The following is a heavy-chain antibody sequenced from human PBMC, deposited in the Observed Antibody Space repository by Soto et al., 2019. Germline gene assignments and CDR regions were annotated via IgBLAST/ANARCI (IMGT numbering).Heavy chain of an antibody. V-gene: IGHV5-51*01. CDR3: ASHVRAYDFWSGPSYYGMDV. Sequence: PGESLKISCKGSGYSFTSYWIGWVRQMPGKGLEWMGIIYPGDSDTRYSPSFQGQVTISADKSISTAYLQWSSLKASDTAMYYCASHVRAYDFWSGPSYYGMDVWGQGTTVTVSS. CDR2: IYPGDSDT. CDR1: GYSFTSYW. J-gene: IGHJ6*02. D-gene: IGHD3-3*01.